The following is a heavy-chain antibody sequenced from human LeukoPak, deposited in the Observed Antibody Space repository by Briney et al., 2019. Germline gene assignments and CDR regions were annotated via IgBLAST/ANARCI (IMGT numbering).Heavy chain of an antibody. CDR3: AKDRRGCTSTSCYYRFDY. CDR2: ICGSGGST. Sequence: AGGSLRLSCAASGFTFSSYAMSWVRQAPGKGLEWVSGICGSGGSTHYADSVKGRFTISRDNSKNTLYLQMNSLRAEDTAVYYCAKDRRGCTSTSCYYRFDYWGQGTLVTVSS. CDR1: GFTFSSYA. D-gene: IGHD2-2*01. V-gene: IGHV3-23*01. J-gene: IGHJ4*02.